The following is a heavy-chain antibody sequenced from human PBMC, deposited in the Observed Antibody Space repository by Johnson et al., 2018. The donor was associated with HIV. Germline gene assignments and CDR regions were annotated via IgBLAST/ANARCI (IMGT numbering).Heavy chain of an antibody. J-gene: IGHJ3*02. D-gene: IGHD6-6*01. V-gene: IGHV3-9*01. CDR3: AKVSSSSTWAHDPFDI. CDR2: ISWNRGSI. Sequence: VQLVESGGGLVQPGRSLRLSCAASGFTFDDYAMHWVRQAPGKGLEWVSGISWNRGSIGYADSVKGRFNITRDNAKNSRYLQMNSLRVEDTALYYCAKVSSSSTWAHDPFDIWGQGTMVTVSS. CDR1: GFTFDDYA.